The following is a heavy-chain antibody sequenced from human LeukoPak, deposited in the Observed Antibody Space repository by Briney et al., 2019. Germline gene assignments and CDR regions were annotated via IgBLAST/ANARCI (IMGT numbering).Heavy chain of an antibody. CDR2: MNRDGSEK. CDR3: ARDERAYDFWSGGWFDP. CDR1: GFTLSNYW. Sequence: GGSLRLSCAASGFTLSNYWMSWVRQAPGKGLEWVANMNRDGSEKYYVDSMKGRFTISRDNAKNSLYLQMNSLRAEDTAVYYCARDERAYDFWSGGWFDPWGQGTLVTVSS. J-gene: IGHJ5*02. V-gene: IGHV3-7*01. D-gene: IGHD3-3*01.